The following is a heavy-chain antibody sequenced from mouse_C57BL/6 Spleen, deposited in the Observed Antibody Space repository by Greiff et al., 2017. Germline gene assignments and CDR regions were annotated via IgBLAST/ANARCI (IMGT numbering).Heavy chain of an antibody. CDR3: TVLYYSKPAY. CDR1: GFTFSNYW. V-gene: IGHV6-3*01. D-gene: IGHD2-5*01. CDR2: IRLKSDNYAT. J-gene: IGHJ3*01. Sequence: EVKLEESGGGLVQPGGSMKLSCVASGFTFSNYWMNWVRQSPEKGLEWVAQIRLKSDNYATHYAESVKGRFTISRDDSKSSVYLQMNNLRAEDTGIYYCTVLYYSKPAYWGQGTLVTVSA.